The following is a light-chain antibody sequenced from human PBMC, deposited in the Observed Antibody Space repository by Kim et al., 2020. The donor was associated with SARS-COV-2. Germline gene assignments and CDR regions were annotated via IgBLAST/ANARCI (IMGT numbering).Light chain of an antibody. Sequence: PGGTVTLTCGSSTGAVTSSHFPYWFQQKPGQPPKTLIYDTSKKHSWTPARFSGSLLGGKAALTLSGAQPEDEAEYYCLLSYSGARVFGGGTQLTVL. CDR2: DTS. J-gene: IGLJ2*01. V-gene: IGLV7-46*01. CDR3: LLSYSGARV. CDR1: TGAVTSSHF.